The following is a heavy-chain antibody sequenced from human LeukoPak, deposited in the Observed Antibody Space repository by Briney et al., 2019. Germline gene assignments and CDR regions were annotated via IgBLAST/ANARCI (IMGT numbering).Heavy chain of an antibody. D-gene: IGHD5-18*01. CDR1: GFTFDDYA. CDR2: ISGDGGST. V-gene: IGHV3-43*02. Sequence: QPGGCLRLSCAASGFTFDDYAMHSVRQARGRGMEWVYLISGDGGSTYYAESVKGRFTISRDNSKNSLYLQMNSLRTEDTALYYCAKDIELDTAGFEIWGERTIVTVSS. CDR3: AKDIELDTAGFEI. J-gene: IGHJ3*02.